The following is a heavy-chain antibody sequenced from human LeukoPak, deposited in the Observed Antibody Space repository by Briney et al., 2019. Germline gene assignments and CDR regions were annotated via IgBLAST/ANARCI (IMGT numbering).Heavy chain of an antibody. CDR1: GGTFSSYA. D-gene: IGHD6-13*01. CDR2: IIPIFGIA. J-gene: IGHJ4*02. V-gene: IGHV1-69*04. Sequence: SVKVSCKASGGTFSSYAISWVRQAPGQGLEWVGRIIPIFGIANYAQKFQGRVTITADKSTGTAYMELSSLRSEDTAVYYCARIIAAAGSDYWGQGTLVTVSS. CDR3: ARIIAAAGSDY.